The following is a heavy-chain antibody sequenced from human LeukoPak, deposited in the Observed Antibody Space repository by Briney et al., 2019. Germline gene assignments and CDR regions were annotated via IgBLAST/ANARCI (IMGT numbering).Heavy chain of an antibody. CDR1: GFTVSSIH. CDR2: IYSGGST. CDR3: ARGTYYYDSSGYYGLPYFDY. J-gene: IGHJ4*02. Sequence: GGSLRLSCAASGFTVSSIHMVWVRQAPGKGLEWVSVIYSGGSTYYADSVKGRFTISRDNSKNTLYLQMNSLRAEDTAVYYCARGTYYYDSSGYYGLPYFDYWGQGTLVTVSS. D-gene: IGHD3-22*01. V-gene: IGHV3-53*01.